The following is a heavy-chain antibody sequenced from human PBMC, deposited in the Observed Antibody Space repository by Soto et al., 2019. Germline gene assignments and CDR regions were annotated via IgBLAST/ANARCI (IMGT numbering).Heavy chain of an antibody. V-gene: IGHV5-51*01. CDR3: ARRQDYYHSSGYLGSAFDF. Sequence: GESLKISCKVSGYNYNNYWIAWVRQMPGRGLEWMGIIYPKNSVTRHSPSFQGQVTISADESVSTAYLQWSSLKASDTAMYYCARRQDYYHSSGYLGSAFDFWGQGTLVTVSS. D-gene: IGHD3-22*01. CDR1: GYNYNNYW. CDR2: IYPKNSVT. J-gene: IGHJ4*02.